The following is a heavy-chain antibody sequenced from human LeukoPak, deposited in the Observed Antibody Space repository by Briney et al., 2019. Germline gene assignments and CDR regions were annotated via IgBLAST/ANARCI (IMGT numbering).Heavy chain of an antibody. J-gene: IGHJ6*02. CDR3: TRGPIQQWLYYGMDV. D-gene: IGHD5-18*01. CDR1: GFTFGDHA. Sequence: GRSLRLSCTASGFTFGDHAMSWVRQAPGKGLEWVGFIRSEAYGGTTEYAASVKGRFTISRDDSKSIAYLQMNSLKTEDTAVYYYTRGPIQQWLYYGMDVWGQGTTVTVSS. V-gene: IGHV3-49*04. CDR2: IRSEAYGGTT.